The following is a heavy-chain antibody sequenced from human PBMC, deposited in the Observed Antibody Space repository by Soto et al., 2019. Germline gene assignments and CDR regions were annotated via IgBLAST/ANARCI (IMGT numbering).Heavy chain of an antibody. Sequence: EVQLVESGGGLVQPGESLTLSCAASGFTFSSYWMHWVRQAPGKGLVWVSRINSDGSGTYHADSVKGRLTISRDNAKNTLYLQMNSLRVEDTAVYFYARGDGDRYDGHGYLGRHWGQGTLVTVSS. V-gene: IGHV3-74*01. CDR2: INSDGSGT. J-gene: IGHJ4*02. CDR3: ARGDGDRYDGHGYLGRH. D-gene: IGHD5-18*01. CDR1: GFTFSSYW.